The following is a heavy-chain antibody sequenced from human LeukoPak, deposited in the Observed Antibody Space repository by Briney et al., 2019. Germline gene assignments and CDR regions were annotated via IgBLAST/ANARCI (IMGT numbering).Heavy chain of an antibody. CDR3: AKDDAWLRFGE. CDR2: IRFDGSNY. CDR1: GFSFSSYG. D-gene: IGHD3-10*01. V-gene: IGHV3-30*02. Sequence: GGSLRLSCAASGFSFSSYGMHWVRQAPGKGLEWVAFIRFDGSNYYYGDSVKGRFTISRDNSKNTLYLQMNSLRNEDTAVYFCAKDDAWLRFGEWSQGTLVTVSS. J-gene: IGHJ4*02.